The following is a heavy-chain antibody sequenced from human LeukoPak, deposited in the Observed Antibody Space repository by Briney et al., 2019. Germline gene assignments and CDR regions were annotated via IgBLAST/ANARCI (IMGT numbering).Heavy chain of an antibody. CDR2: IRFDGSKA. J-gene: IGHJ4*02. CDR1: GFPFSRYG. Sequence: GQSLRLSCAASGFPFSRYGMHWVRQAPGKGLEWLAFIRFDGSKAFYADSVRGRFTVSRDNSKNILYLQMNSLRTEDTAVFYCVKDRRVALYYFDSWGQGTLVTVSS. CDR3: VKDRRVALYYFDS. V-gene: IGHV3-30*02. D-gene: IGHD2-15*01.